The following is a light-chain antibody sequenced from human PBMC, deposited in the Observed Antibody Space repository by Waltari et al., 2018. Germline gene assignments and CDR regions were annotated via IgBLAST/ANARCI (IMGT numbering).Light chain of an antibody. CDR1: QYISSAY. Sequence: VLLTQSPATLSLSPGETATLPCRTSQYISSAYLAWYQQKPGQAPRVLVYGAAMRASGIPDRFSCGGSGRDFTLTINRLEPEDVAVYYCQQYGESPLFAFGQGTKVEMK. J-gene: IGKJ2*01. CDR3: QQYGESPLFA. V-gene: IGKV3-20*01. CDR2: GAA.